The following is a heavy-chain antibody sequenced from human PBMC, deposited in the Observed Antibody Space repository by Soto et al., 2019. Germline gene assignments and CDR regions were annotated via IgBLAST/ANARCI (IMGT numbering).Heavy chain of an antibody. V-gene: IGHV1-18*01. J-gene: IGHJ5*02. Sequence: ASVKVSCKASGYTFTNYGISWVRRAPGQGLEWMGWINTYNGNTNHAQKLQGRVTMTTDTSTSTAYMELRSLRSDDTAVYYCARGVGWGSYYNKHTWFDPWGQGTVVPVSS. CDR3: ARGVGWGSYYNKHTWFDP. CDR1: GYTFTNYG. D-gene: IGHD3-10*01. CDR2: INTYNGNT.